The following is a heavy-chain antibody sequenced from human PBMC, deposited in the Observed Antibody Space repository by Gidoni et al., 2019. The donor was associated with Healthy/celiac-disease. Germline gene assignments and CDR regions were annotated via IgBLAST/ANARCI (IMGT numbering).Heavy chain of an antibody. D-gene: IGHD6-13*01. CDR2: IYYSGNT. V-gene: IGHV4-31*03. CDR3: ARVASSSTWLTGHNWFDP. Sequence: QVQLQESGPGLVKPSQTLSLTCTVPGGSVSSGDYYWSWIRQHPGKGLEWIGYIYYSGNTYYNPSLKSRVIISLDTSKNQLSLKLSSVTAADTAVYYCARVASSSTWLTGHNWFDPWGQGTLVTVSS. CDR1: GGSVSSGDYY. J-gene: IGHJ5*02.